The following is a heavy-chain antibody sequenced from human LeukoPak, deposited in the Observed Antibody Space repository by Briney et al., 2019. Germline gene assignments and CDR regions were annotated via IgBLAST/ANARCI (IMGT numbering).Heavy chain of an antibody. J-gene: IGHJ6*02. CDR2: INHSGST. CDR1: GGSFSGYY. D-gene: IGHD6-19*01. CDR3: ARQWLQNYYYYYGMDV. V-gene: IGHV4-34*01. Sequence: IPSETLSLTCAVYGGSFSGYYWSWIRQPPGKGLEWIGEINHSGSTNYNPSLKSRVTISVDTSKNQFSLKLSSVTAADTAVYYCARQWLQNYYYYYGMDVWGQGTTVTVSS.